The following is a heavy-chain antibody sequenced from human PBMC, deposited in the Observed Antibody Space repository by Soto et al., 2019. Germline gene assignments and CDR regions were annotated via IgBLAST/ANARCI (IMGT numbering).Heavy chain of an antibody. D-gene: IGHD3-10*01. CDR2: IYYSGST. V-gene: IGHV4-30-4*01. CDR3: ARVNYYGSSVGP. CDR1: GGSISSGDYY. J-gene: IGHJ5*02. Sequence: SETLSLTCTVSGGSISSGDYYWSWIRQPPGKGLEWIGYIYYSGSTYYNPSLKSRVTISVDTSKNQFSLKLSSVTAADTAVYYCARVNYYGSSVGPWGQGTLVTVSS.